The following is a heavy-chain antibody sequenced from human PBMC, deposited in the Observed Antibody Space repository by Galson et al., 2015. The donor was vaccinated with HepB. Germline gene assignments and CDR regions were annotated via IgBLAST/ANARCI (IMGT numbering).Heavy chain of an antibody. D-gene: IGHD6-6*01. Sequence: QSGAEVKKPGESLKISCKGSGYSFTSYWIGWVRQMPGKGLEWMGIIYPGDSDTRYSPSFQGQVTISADKSISTAYLQWSSLKASDTAMYYCARHLGSSSKRSSYYYYGMDVWGQGTTVTVSS. J-gene: IGHJ6*02. V-gene: IGHV5-51*01. CDR3: ARHLGSSSKRSSYYYYGMDV. CDR1: GYSFTSYW. CDR2: IYPGDSDT.